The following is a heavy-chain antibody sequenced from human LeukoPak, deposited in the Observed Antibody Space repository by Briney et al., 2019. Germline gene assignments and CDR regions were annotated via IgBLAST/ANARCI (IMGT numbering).Heavy chain of an antibody. CDR3: ARGPQASYDFWSGYSYYFDY. Sequence: ASVKVSCKASGYTFTSYDINWVRQATGQGLEWMGWMNPNSGNTGYAQKFQGRVTITRNTSISTAYMELSSLRSEDTAVYYCARGPQASYDFWSGYSYYFDYWGQGTLVTVSS. J-gene: IGHJ4*02. CDR2: MNPNSGNT. CDR1: GYTFTSYD. D-gene: IGHD3-3*01. V-gene: IGHV1-8*03.